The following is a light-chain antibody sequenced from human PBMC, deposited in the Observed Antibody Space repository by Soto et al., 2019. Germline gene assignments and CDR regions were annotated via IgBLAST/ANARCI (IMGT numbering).Light chain of an antibody. CDR2: AAS. Sequence: DIQMTQSTTSLSASVGDRVTITCQASQGIRNFVAWYQQKPGKAPKLLIYAASTLQSGVPSRFSGSGSGTDFTLTINSLQPEDVATYSCQKYSSVPVFGPGTKVEIK. J-gene: IGKJ3*01. CDR3: QKYSSVPV. V-gene: IGKV1-27*01. CDR1: QGIRNF.